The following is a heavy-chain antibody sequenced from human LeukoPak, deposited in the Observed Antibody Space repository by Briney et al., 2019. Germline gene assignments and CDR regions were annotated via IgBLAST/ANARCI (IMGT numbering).Heavy chain of an antibody. V-gene: IGHV1-8*01. J-gene: IGHJ6*03. Sequence: GASVKVSCKASGYTFTSDDINWVRQATGQGLEWMGWMNPNSGNTGYAQKFQGRVTMTRNASISTAYMELSSLRSEDTAVYYCARAGYCSSTSCYRGHYYYYYMDVWGKGTTVTVSS. CDR1: GYTFTSDD. D-gene: IGHD2-2*03. CDR3: ARAGYCSSTSCYRGHYYYYYMDV. CDR2: MNPNSGNT.